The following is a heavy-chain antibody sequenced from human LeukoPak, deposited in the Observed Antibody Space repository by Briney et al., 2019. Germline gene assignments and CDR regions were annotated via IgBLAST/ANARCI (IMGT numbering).Heavy chain of an antibody. CDR2: ISYDGSNK. D-gene: IGHD5-18*01. CDR1: RFTFSSYG. J-gene: IGHJ4*02. CDR3: AKGELGLWFDY. Sequence: GRSLRLSCAASRFTFSSYGMYWVRQAPGTGLEWVALISYDGSNKYYADSVKGRFTISRDNSKNTLYLQMNSLRAEDTAVYYCAKGELGLWFDYWGQGTLVTVSS. V-gene: IGHV3-30*18.